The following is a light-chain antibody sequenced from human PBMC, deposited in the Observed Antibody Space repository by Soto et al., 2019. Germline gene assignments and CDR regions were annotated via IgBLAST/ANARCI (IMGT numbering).Light chain of an antibody. CDR3: QQTYSTPCS. V-gene: IGKV1-39*01. CDR1: LSISSH. J-gene: IGKJ2*02. CDR2: TAS. Sequence: DIQMTQSPSSLSASVGDRVTITCRAGLSISSHLNWYQQKPGKAPNLLIYTASNLQSGVPSRFSGSGSGTDFTLTISNLQPEDFATYYCQQTYSTPCSFGPGTKLEIK.